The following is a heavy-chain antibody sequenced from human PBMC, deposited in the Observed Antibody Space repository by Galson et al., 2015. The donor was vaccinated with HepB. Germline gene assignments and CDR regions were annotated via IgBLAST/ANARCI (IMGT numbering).Heavy chain of an antibody. J-gene: IGHJ3*02. CDR1: GYTFTSYA. Sequence: SVKVSCKASGYTFTSYAMHWVRQAPGQRLEWMGWINAGNGNTKYSQKFQGRVTITRDTSASTAYMELSSLRSEDTAVYYCARDQSGWYSNEGGVDAFDIWGQGTMVTVSS. D-gene: IGHD6-19*01. V-gene: IGHV1-3*01. CDR2: INAGNGNT. CDR3: ARDQSGWYSNEGGVDAFDI.